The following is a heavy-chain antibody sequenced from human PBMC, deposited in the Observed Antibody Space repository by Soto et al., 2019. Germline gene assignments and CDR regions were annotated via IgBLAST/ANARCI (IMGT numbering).Heavy chain of an antibody. V-gene: IGHV2-5*02. J-gene: IGHJ5*02. CDR1: GFSLSTIGVG. CDR3: AHRPYSSGWENYNWFDP. CDR2: IYWDDDK. D-gene: IGHD6-19*01. Sequence: SGPTLVNPTQTLTLTCTFSGFSLSTIGVGVGWIRQPPGKALEWLALIYWDDDKRYSPSLKSRLTITKDTSKNQVVLTMTKMAHVDTATYYCAHRPYSSGWENYNWFDPWRQGTLVTVPS.